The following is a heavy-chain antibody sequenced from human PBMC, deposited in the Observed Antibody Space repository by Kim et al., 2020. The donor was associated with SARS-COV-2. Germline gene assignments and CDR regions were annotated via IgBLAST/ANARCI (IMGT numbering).Heavy chain of an antibody. J-gene: IGHJ4*02. V-gene: IGHV4-39*01. CDR3: ARRATTVTTTMVDY. D-gene: IGHD4-17*01. Sequence: NPSLKSRVTISVDTSKNQFSLKLSSVTAADTAVYYCARRATTVTTTMVDYWGQGTLVTVSS.